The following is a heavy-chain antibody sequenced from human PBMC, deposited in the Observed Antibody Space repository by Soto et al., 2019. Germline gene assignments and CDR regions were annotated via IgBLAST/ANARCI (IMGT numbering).Heavy chain of an antibody. CDR2: VFPSGTT. Sequence: SETLSLTCGVSGGSLSGATYSWNWIRQPPGKGLEWIGYVFPSGTTYYNPSLKSRVTISIDVSKNQFSLSLRSLTAADTAVYYCARSREFDYWSQGTLVTVSS. CDR1: GGSLSGATYS. J-gene: IGHJ4*02. V-gene: IGHV4-30-2*01. CDR3: ARSREFDY.